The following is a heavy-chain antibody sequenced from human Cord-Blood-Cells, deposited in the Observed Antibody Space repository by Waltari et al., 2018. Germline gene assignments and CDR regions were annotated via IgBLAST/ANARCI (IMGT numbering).Heavy chain of an antibody. CDR2: IYYSGST. Sequence: QLQLQESGPGLVKPSETLSLTCTVSGGSISSSSYYWGWIRQPPGKGLEWIGSIYYSGSTYYNPSLKSRVPISVDTSKNHFSLKLSSVTAADTAVYYCARRDFWSGYYDYWGQGTLVTVSS. CDR1: GGSISSSSYY. CDR3: ARRDFWSGYYDY. J-gene: IGHJ4*02. V-gene: IGHV4-39*01. D-gene: IGHD3-3*01.